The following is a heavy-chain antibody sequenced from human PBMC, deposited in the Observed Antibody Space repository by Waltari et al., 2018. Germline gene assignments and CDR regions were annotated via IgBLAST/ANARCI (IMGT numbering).Heavy chain of an antibody. CDR2: LYHSGST. J-gene: IGHJ6*03. V-gene: IGHV4-38-2*01. CDR3: ARAVRCSGGSCESHYMDV. Sequence: QVQLQESGPGLVKPSETLSLTCAVSGYSISSGYYWVWIRQPPGKGLEWIGSLYHSGSTDYNPSLRSRVTISVDTSKNQFSLKLSSVTAADTAVHYCARAVRCSGGSCESHYMDVWGKGTTVTVSS. D-gene: IGHD2-15*01. CDR1: GYSISSGYY.